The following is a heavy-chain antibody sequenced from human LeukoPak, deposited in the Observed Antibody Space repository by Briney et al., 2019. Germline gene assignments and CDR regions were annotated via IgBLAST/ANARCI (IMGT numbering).Heavy chain of an antibody. CDR2: ISSSSSYI. Sequence: GESLRLSCAASGFTFSSYSMNWVRQAPGKGLEWVSSISSSSSYIYYADSVKGRFTISRDNAKNSLYLQMNSLRAEDTAVYYCARDRYFDWPHAADYWGQGTLVTVSS. J-gene: IGHJ4*02. CDR1: GFTFSSYS. CDR3: ARDRYFDWPHAADY. D-gene: IGHD3-9*01. V-gene: IGHV3-21*01.